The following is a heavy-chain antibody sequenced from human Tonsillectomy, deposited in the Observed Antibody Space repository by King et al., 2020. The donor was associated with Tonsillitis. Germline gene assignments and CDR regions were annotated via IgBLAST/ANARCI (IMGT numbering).Heavy chain of an antibody. CDR1: GFTFSSHA. D-gene: IGHD2-2*01. CDR3: AKGTCSSTSCYLGVMDV. J-gene: IGHJ6*03. CDR2: ISGSGGST. Sequence: VQLVESGGGLVQPGGSLRLSFAASGFTFSSHAMSWVRQAPGKGLEWVSAISGSGGSTCYADSVKGRFTISRDNSKNTLYLQMNSLRDEDTAVYYCAKGTCSSTSCYLGVMDVWGRGTTVTVSS. V-gene: IGHV3-23*04.